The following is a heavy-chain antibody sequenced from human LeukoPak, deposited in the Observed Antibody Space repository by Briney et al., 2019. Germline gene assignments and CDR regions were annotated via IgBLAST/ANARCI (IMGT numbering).Heavy chain of an antibody. CDR2: INHSGST. V-gene: IGHV4-34*01. D-gene: IGHD3-22*01. CDR3: AREYYYDSSGYYD. Sequence: PSETLSLTCAVYGGSFSGYYWSWIRQPPGKGLEWIGEINHSGSTNYNPSLKSRVTISVDTSKNQFSLKLSSVTAADTAVYYCAREYYYDSSGYYDWGQGTLVTVSS. CDR1: GGSFSGYY. J-gene: IGHJ4*02.